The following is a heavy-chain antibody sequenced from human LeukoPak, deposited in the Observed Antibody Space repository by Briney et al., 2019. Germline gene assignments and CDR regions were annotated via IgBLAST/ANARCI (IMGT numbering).Heavy chain of an antibody. J-gene: IGHJ4*01. CDR1: GGSFSGYY. Sequence: SETLSLTCAVYGGSFSGYYWSWIRQPPGKGLEWIGEINHSGSTNYNPSLKSRVTISVDTSKNQFSLKLSSVTAADTAVYYCARGFNRNWTERRYFYYLGQGTLV. CDR3: ARGFNRNWTERRYFYY. D-gene: IGHD1-1*01. CDR2: INHSGST. V-gene: IGHV4-34*01.